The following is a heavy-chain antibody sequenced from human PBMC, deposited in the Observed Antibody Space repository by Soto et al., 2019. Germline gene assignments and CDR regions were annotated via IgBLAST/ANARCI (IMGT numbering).Heavy chain of an antibody. CDR3: ASQLCGYILLEY. CDR1: GGSISSSSYY. CDR2: IYYSGST. V-gene: IGHV4-39*01. Sequence: SEPLSHTCTVSGGSISSSSYYWVWIRQPPGKGLEWIGSIYYSGSTYYNPSLKSRVTISVDTSKNQFSLKLSSVTAADTAVYYCASQLCGYILLEYWGQGTLVTVPS. D-gene: IGHD1-1*01. J-gene: IGHJ4*02.